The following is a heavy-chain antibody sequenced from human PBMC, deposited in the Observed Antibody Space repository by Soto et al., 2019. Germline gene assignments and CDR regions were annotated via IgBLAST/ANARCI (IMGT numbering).Heavy chain of an antibody. CDR2: IYPVDSGT. J-gene: IGHJ6*02. Sequence: PGEYLKISCKGSGYSFTSYWIGWVRQMPGQGLAGTGVIYPVDSGTSYSPSFQAQVTISADKPISTAYLQWSSLKASDTVMYYCASNYGSQGADYYFYGMDGWGQGTTVTVSS. CDR1: GYSFTSYW. CDR3: ASNYGSQGADYYFYGMDG. D-gene: IGHD3-10*01. V-gene: IGHV5-51*01.